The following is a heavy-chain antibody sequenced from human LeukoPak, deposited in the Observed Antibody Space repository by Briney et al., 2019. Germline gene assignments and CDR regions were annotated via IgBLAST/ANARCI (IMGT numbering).Heavy chain of an antibody. Sequence: GGSLRLSCAASGFTFSGSAMHWVRQASGKGLEWVGRIRSKANSYVTAYAASVKGRFTISRDDSKNTAYLQMNSLKTEDTAVYYCTTGSAAATRNYWGQGTLVTVSS. CDR1: GFTFSGSA. V-gene: IGHV3-73*01. D-gene: IGHD2-2*01. CDR2: IRSKANSYVT. J-gene: IGHJ4*02. CDR3: TTGSAAATRNY.